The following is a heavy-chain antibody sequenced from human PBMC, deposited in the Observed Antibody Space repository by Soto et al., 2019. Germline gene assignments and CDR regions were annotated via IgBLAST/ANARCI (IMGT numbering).Heavy chain of an antibody. J-gene: IGHJ4*02. CDR3: VKDRLNSITGTTTLDY. Sequence: EVQLLESGGGLVQPGGSLRLSCAASGFTFSSYAMSWVRQAPGKGLEWVSAISGSGGSTYYADSVKGRFTISRDNSKNTLYLQMNSLRAEDTAVYYCVKDRLNSITGTTTLDYWGQGTLVTVSS. D-gene: IGHD1-7*01. V-gene: IGHV3-23*01. CDR1: GFTFSSYA. CDR2: ISGSGGST.